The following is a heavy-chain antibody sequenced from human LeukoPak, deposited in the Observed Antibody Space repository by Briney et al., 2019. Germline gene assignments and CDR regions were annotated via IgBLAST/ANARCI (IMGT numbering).Heavy chain of an antibody. V-gene: IGHV1-2*02. Sequence: ASVKVSCKATGYTFTGYYMHWVRQAPGQGLEWMGWINPNSGGTNYAQKFQGRVTMTRDTSISTAYMELSRLRSDDTAVYYCARDRGIAVAGIMEFDPWGQGTLVTVSS. J-gene: IGHJ5*02. D-gene: IGHD6-19*01. CDR3: ARDRGIAVAGIMEFDP. CDR1: GYTFTGYY. CDR2: INPNSGGT.